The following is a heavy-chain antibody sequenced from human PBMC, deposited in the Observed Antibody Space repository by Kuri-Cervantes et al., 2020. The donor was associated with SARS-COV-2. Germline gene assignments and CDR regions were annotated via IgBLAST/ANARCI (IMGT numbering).Heavy chain of an antibody. D-gene: IGHD6-13*01. CDR3: ARDYGSSWYRYFDY. Sequence: SQTLSLTCAVYGGSFSGYYWSWIRQPPGKGLEWIGEIYHSGSTNYNPSLKSRVTISVDTSKNQFSLKLSSVTAADTAVYYCARDYGSSWYRYFDYWGQGTLVTVSS. CDR2: IYHSGST. CDR1: GGSFSGYY. J-gene: IGHJ4*02. V-gene: IGHV4-34*01.